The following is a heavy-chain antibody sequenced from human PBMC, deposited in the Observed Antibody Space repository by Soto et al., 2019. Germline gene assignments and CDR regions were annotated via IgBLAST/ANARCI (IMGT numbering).Heavy chain of an antibody. Sequence: SVSNAWMNWVRQAPGKGLEWVGRIKSKTDGGTTDYAAPVKGRFTISRDDSKNTLYLQMNSLKTEDTAVYYCTTDPGAAGGTRFGAEDYRGQGTPVPVSS. V-gene: IGHV3-15*07. CDR1: SVSNAW. CDR2: IKSKTDGGTT. CDR3: TTDPGAAGGTRFGAEDY. D-gene: IGHD6-13*01. J-gene: IGHJ4*02.